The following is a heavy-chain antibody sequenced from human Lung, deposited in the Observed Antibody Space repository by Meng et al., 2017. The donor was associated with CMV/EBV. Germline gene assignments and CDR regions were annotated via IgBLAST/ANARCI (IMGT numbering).Heavy chain of an antibody. CDR3: ASFPPPGKQWLVTDY. CDR1: GGSISSSNW. CDR2: IYHSGST. D-gene: IGHD6-19*01. V-gene: IGHV4-4*02. J-gene: IGHJ4*02. Sequence: GSGPGLVKPSGTLSLTCAVSGGSISSSNWWSWVRQPPGKGLEWIGEIYHSGSTNYNPSLKSRVTISVDKSKNQFSLKLSSVTAADTAVYYCASFPPPGKQWLVTDYWGQGTLVTVSS.